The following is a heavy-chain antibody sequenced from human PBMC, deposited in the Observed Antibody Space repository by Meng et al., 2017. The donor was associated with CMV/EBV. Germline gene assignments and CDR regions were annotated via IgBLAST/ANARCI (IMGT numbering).Heavy chain of an antibody. CDR1: GGSFSGSY. J-gene: IGHJ5*02. D-gene: IGHD3-16*02. V-gene: IGHV4-34*01. CDR3: AGFTFGGVIVRWFDP. CDR2: INHSGST. Sequence: VYGGSFSGSYWSWIRQPPGKGLEWIGEINHSGSTNYNPSLKSRVTISVDTSKNQFSLKLSSVTAADTAVYYCAGFTFGGVIVRWFDPWGQGTLVTVSS.